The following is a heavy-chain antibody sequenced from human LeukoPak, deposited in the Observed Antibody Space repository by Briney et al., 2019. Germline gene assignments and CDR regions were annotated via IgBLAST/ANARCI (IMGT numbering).Heavy chain of an antibody. Sequence: PGGSLRLSCAASGFTFSNYAMSWVRQTPGKGLEWVSAISGSGNSAYYADSVKGRFTISRDTSKNTLFLQIDSLRAEDTAVYYCARVLRYDFWSAYYFDYWGQGTLVTVSS. CDR1: GFTFSNYA. J-gene: IGHJ4*02. D-gene: IGHD3-3*01. CDR2: ISGSGNSA. CDR3: ARVLRYDFWSAYYFDY. V-gene: IGHV3-23*05.